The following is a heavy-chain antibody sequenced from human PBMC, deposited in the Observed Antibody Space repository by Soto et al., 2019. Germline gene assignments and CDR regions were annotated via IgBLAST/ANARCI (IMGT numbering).Heavy chain of an antibody. CDR3: AKDLGGADANSYYFNTMDV. CDR2: IGESGAST. D-gene: IGHD1-26*01. CDR1: GFTFSRFA. J-gene: IGHJ6*02. Sequence: GGSLRLSCVASGFTFSRFAMNWVRQAPGKGLEWVSSIGESGASTYYADSVKGRFTISRDNSKNTLYLQMSSLRAEDTAVYSCAKDLGGADANSYYFNTMDVWGQGTTVTVSS. V-gene: IGHV3-23*01.